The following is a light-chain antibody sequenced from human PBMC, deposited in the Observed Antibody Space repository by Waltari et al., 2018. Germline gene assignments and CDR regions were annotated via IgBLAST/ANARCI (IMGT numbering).Light chain of an antibody. V-gene: IGLV2-8*01. CDR3: SSYAGGSSLM. J-gene: IGLJ3*02. Sequence: QSALTQPPSASGSPGQSLTISCTGVRTDVEGYDPVFWYQKHPGKAPKLLIYEVTKRPSGVPVRFSGSKSDNAASLTVSGLQAEDEADYYCSSYAGGSSLMFGGGTKLTVL. CDR2: EVT. CDR1: RTDVEGYDP.